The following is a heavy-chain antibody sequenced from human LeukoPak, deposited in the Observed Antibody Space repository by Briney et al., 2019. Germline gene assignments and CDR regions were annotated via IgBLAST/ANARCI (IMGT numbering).Heavy chain of an antibody. CDR1: GGSFSGYY. J-gene: IGHJ5*02. V-gene: IGHV4-34*01. CDR2: INHSGST. CDR3: ARLEGVGIVVVPAADTTGGWFDP. Sequence: PSETLSLTCAVYGGSFSGYYWSWIRQPPGKGLEWIGEINHSGSTNYNPSLKSRVTISVDTSKNQFSLKLSSVTAADTAVYYCARLEGVGIVVVPAADTTGGWFDPWGQGTLVTVSS. D-gene: IGHD2-2*01.